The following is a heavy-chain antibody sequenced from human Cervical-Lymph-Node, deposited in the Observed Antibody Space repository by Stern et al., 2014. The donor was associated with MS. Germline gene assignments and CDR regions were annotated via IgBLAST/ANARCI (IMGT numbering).Heavy chain of an antibody. CDR1: GFSLSTARMG. D-gene: IGHD4-17*01. CDR3: ARIPYGTWIDS. CDR2: IFLNGEK. V-gene: IGHV2-26*01. Sequence: QVTLKESGPVLVKPTETLTLTCTVSGFSLSTARMGVSWIRQPPGKALEWLAHIFLNGEKVHSTSLKSRLTISKDTSKNQVVLTMTNMDPVDTATYYCARIPYGTWIDSWGQGTLVTVSS. J-gene: IGHJ4*02.